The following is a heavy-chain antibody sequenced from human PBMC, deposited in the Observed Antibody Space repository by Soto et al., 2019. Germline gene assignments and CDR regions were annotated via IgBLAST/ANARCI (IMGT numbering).Heavy chain of an antibody. J-gene: IGHJ5*02. Sequence: PVGSLRLSCAASGFTFSSYAMSWVRQAPGKGLEWVSAISGSGGSTYYADSVKGRFTISRDNSKNTLYLQMNSLRAEDTAVYYCAKDFKGSGWSNWFDPWGQGTLVTVSS. CDR3: AKDFKGSGWSNWFDP. CDR2: ISGSGGST. CDR1: GFTFSSYA. V-gene: IGHV3-23*01. D-gene: IGHD6-19*01.